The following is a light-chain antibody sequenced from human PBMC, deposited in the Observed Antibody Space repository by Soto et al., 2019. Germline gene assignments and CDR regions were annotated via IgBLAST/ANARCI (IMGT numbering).Light chain of an antibody. CDR1: QSISSW. V-gene: IGKV1-5*03. J-gene: IGKJ5*01. CDR2: KAS. Sequence: DIQMTQSPSTLSASVGDRVTITCRASQSISSWLAWYQQKPGKAPKLLIYKASSLQSGVPSRFSGSGSGTEFTLTISSLQPDDFATYYCQQYTSFLITFGQGSRLEIK. CDR3: QQYTSFLIT.